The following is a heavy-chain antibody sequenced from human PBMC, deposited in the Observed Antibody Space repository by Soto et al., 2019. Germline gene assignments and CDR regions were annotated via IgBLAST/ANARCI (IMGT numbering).Heavy chain of an antibody. V-gene: IGHV4-34*01. Sequence: QVQLQQWGAGLLKPSETLSLTCAVYGGSFSGYYWSWIRQPPGKGLEWIGEINHSGSTNYNPSLKSRVTISVDTSKNQFSLKLSSVTAADTAVYYCARGGMDGDYLRWFDHWGQGTLVTVSS. CDR3: ARGGMDGDYLRWFDH. J-gene: IGHJ5*02. CDR2: INHSGST. CDR1: GGSFSGYY. D-gene: IGHD4-17*01.